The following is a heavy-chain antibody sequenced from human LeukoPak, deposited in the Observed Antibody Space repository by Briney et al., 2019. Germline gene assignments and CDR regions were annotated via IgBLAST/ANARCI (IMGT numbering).Heavy chain of an antibody. CDR3: ARTGGDSTGHQGDFDS. V-gene: IGHV3-21*01. Sequence: PGGSLRLSCAASGFTFNIYTINWVRQGPGKGLEWVSSISSTSSVIHYTDSVKGRFTIFRDNAKNSLYLQMDSLTAEDTAVYYCARTGGDSTGHQGDFDSWGQGTLVTVSP. D-gene: IGHD3-22*01. CDR2: ISSTSSVI. CDR1: GFTFNIYT. J-gene: IGHJ4*02.